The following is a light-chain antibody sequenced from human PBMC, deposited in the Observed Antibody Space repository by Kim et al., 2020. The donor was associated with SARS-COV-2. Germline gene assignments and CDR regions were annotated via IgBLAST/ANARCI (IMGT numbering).Light chain of an antibody. Sequence: SASVGDRVTLTCRASESISNSLNWYQHRPGRAPKLLIYAASNLQTGVPSRFSGSGSGTDFTLTISSLQPEDFATYYCQQSFTTLTFGGGTKVDIK. CDR3: QQSFTTLT. V-gene: IGKV1-39*01. J-gene: IGKJ4*01. CDR2: AAS. CDR1: ESISNS.